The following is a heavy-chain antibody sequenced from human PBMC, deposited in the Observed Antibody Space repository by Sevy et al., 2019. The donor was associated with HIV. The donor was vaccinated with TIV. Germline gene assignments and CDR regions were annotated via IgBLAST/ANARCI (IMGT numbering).Heavy chain of an antibody. CDR2: ISGRGGST. CDR3: RGVGTTTNFDY. Sequence: GGSLRLSCAASGFSISTYAMNWVRQAPGKGLEWVSAISGRGGSTYYADSVEGRFTISRDNSKNTLYLQMNSLRAEDTAVYYCRGVGTTTNFDYWGQGTLVTVSS. CDR1: GFSISTYA. V-gene: IGHV3-23*01. D-gene: IGHD1-26*01. J-gene: IGHJ4*02.